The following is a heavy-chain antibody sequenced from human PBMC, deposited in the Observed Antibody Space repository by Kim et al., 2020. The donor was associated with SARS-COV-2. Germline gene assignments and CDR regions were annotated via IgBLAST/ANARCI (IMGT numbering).Heavy chain of an antibody. CDR3: AKPSEAYCGGDCYSPFDY. V-gene: IGHV1-69*13. Sequence: SVKVSCKASGGTFSSYAISWVRQAPGQGLEWMGGIIPIFGTANYAQKFQGRVTITADESTSTAYMELSSLRSEDTAVYYCAKPSEAYCGGDCYSPFDYWGQGTLVTVSS. CDR1: GGTFSSYA. J-gene: IGHJ4*02. CDR2: IIPIFGTA. D-gene: IGHD2-21*02.